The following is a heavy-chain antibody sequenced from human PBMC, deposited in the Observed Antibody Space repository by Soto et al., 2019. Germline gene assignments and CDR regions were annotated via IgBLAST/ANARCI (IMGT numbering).Heavy chain of an antibody. Sequence: PSETLSLTCTVSGGSISSHHWSWIRQPPGKGLEWIGYIYYSGSTNYNPSLKSRVTISVDTSKNQFSLKLSSVTAADTAVYYCARTYRSGWYSWFDPWGQGTLVTGSS. CDR2: IYYSGST. CDR1: GGSISSHH. V-gene: IGHV4-59*08. D-gene: IGHD6-19*01. CDR3: ARTYRSGWYSWFDP. J-gene: IGHJ5*02.